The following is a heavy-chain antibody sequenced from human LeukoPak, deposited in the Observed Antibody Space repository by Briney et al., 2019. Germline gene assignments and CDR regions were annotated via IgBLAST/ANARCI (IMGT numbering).Heavy chain of an antibody. CDR2: ISAYNGNR. CDR1: GYTFTSYG. D-gene: IGHD1-26*01. J-gene: IGHJ6*02. Sequence: ASVKVSCKASGYTFTSYGISWVRQAPGQGLEWMGWISAYNGNRNYAQKLQGRVTMTTDTSTSTAYMELSSLRSDETAVYYCASGELLPDGYYYYYGMDVWGQGTTVTVSS. V-gene: IGHV1-18*01. CDR3: ASGELLPDGYYYYYGMDV.